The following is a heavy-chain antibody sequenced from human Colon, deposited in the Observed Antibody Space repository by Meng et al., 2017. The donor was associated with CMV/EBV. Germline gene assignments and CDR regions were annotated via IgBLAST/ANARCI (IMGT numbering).Heavy chain of an antibody. CDR2: MNPNSGDT. Sequence: KASGSPFTLHYIHWVRQAPGRGLEWMGWMNPNSGDTNYAQKFQDRVEMTRDTTVNTAYLDLTSLRSADTAVYYCATLSIYDSTISDFWGQGTLVTVSS. CDR3: ATLSIYDSTISDF. J-gene: IGHJ4*02. D-gene: IGHD5/OR15-5a*01. CDR1: GSPFTLHY. V-gene: IGHV1-2*02.